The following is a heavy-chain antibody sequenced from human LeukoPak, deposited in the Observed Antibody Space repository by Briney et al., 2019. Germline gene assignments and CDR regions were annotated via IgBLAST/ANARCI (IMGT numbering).Heavy chain of an antibody. D-gene: IGHD6-19*01. Sequence: PSETLSLTCAVYGGSFSGYYWSWIRQPPGKGLEWIGEINHSGSTNYNPSLKSRVTISVDTSKNQFSLKLSSVTAADTAVYYCARIKESSSGWTHNWFDPWGQGTLVTVSS. V-gene: IGHV4-34*01. J-gene: IGHJ5*02. CDR3: ARIKESSSGWTHNWFDP. CDR1: GGSFSGYY. CDR2: INHSGST.